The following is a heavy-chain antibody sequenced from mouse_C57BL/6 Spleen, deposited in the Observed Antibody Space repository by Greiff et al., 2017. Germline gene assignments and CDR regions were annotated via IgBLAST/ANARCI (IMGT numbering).Heavy chain of an antibody. CDR2: IDPEDGET. D-gene: IGHD1-1*01. CDR3: ASGITTVVAKGYYCDY. CDR1: GFNIKDYY. Sequence: VQLQQSGAELVKPGASVKLSCTASGFNIKDYYMHWVKQRTEQGLEWIGRIDPEDGETKYAPKFQGKATITADTSSNTAYLQLSSLTSEDTAVYYCASGITTVVAKGYYCDYWGQGTTLTVSS. V-gene: IGHV14-2*01. J-gene: IGHJ2*01.